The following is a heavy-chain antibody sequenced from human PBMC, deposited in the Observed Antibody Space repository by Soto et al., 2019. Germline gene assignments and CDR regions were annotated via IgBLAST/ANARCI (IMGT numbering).Heavy chain of an antibody. Sequence: SETLSLTCTVSGGSISGSSYYWGWIRQPPGKGLEWIGSIYYSGSTYYNPSLKSRVTMSVDTSKNQFSLKLSSVTAADTAVYYCARDRGYGDYVIDYWGQGTLVTVS. D-gene: IGHD4-17*01. J-gene: IGHJ4*02. V-gene: IGHV4-39*07. CDR2: IYYSGST. CDR1: GGSISGSSYY. CDR3: ARDRGYGDYVIDY.